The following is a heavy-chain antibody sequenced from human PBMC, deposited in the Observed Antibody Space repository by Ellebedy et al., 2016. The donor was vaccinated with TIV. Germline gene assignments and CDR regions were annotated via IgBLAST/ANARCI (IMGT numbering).Heavy chain of an antibody. Sequence: GESLKISCAASGFTFSSYAMSWVRQAPGKGLEWVSGISGSGGSTYYADSVKGRFTISRDNSKNTLYLQMNSLRAEDTAVYYCARGRSFNWGQGTLVTVSS. J-gene: IGHJ4*02. D-gene: IGHD3-10*01. CDR2: ISGSGGST. V-gene: IGHV3-23*01. CDR3: ARGRSFN. CDR1: GFTFSSYA.